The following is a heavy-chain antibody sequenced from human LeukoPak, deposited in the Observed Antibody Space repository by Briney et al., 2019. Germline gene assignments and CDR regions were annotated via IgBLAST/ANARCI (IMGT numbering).Heavy chain of an antibody. Sequence: GGSLRLSCTASGFTFRNYAMTWVRQAPGKGVEWVSTISGSGGTTYYADSVKGRLSISRDNSKNTLSLQMNSLRAEDTAVYYCAKPSSIVIVPTALQRSLDYWGQGALVTVSS. J-gene: IGHJ4*02. CDR3: AKPSSIVIVPTALQRSLDY. CDR1: GFTFRNYA. D-gene: IGHD2/OR15-2a*01. CDR2: ISGSGGTT. V-gene: IGHV3-23*01.